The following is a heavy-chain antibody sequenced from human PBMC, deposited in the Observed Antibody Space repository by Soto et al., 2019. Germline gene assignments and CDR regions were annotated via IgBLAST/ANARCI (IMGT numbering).Heavy chain of an antibody. CDR3: ARAVGGPTSNLDS. CDR1: GYTFTNYV. J-gene: IGHJ4*02. V-gene: IGHV1-3*01. CDR2: INAGNGNT. D-gene: IGHD3-16*01. Sequence: GASVKVPCKASGYTFTNYVMHWVRQAPGQRLEWMGWINAGNGNTKYSQKFQGRVTITRDTSASTAYMELSSLRSEDTAVYYCARAVGGPTSNLDSWGQGTLVTVSS.